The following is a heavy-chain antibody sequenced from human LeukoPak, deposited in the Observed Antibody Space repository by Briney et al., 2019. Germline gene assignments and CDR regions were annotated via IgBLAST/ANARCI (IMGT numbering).Heavy chain of an antibody. CDR1: GFIFSNYA. CDR3: ARGQATGTTPRFDY. Sequence: GGSLRLSCAASGFIFSNYAMSWVRQAPGKGLEWVSYISSSSSTIYYADSVKGRFTISRDNVKNSLYLQMNSLRDEDTAVYYCARGQATGTTPRFDYWGQGTLVTVSS. CDR2: ISSSSSTI. D-gene: IGHD4-17*01. J-gene: IGHJ4*02. V-gene: IGHV3-48*02.